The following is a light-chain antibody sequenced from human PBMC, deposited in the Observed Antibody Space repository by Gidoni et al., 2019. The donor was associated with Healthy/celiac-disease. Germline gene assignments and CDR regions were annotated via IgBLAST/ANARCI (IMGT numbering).Light chain of an antibody. V-gene: IGLV7-46*01. CDR2: DTS. CDR3: LLSYSCARPV. J-gene: IGLJ3*02. Sequence: QAVVTPEPSLTVYPGGPVTLTCGSSTGAVTSGHYPYWFQQKPGQAPRTLIYDTSNKHSWTPARFSGSLLGGKAALTLSGAQPEDEAEYYCLLSYSCARPVFGGGTKLTVL. CDR1: TGAVTSGHY.